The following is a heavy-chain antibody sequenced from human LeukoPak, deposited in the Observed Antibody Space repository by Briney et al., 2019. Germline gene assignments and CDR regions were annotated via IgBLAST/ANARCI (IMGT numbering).Heavy chain of an antibody. Sequence: GGSLRLSCAASGFTFSSYDMHWVRHATGKGLEWVSAICTARDPSYPGSVKRPSTISRQNAKPSLYLQMNSLRAGDTAVYYCARVDSYGGSYSGQGTLVTVSS. V-gene: IGHV3-13*05. D-gene: IGHD5-18*01. CDR3: ARVDSYGGSY. CDR1: GFTFSSYD. J-gene: IGHJ4*02. CDR2: ICTARDP.